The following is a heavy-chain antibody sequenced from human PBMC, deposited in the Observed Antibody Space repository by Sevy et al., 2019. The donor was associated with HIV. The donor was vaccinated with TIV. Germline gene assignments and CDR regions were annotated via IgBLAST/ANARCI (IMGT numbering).Heavy chain of an antibody. CDR2: IGTLKDT. CDR1: GFTFSTYD. CDR3: ARACAAAGGKSGPIDAFDI. J-gene: IGHJ3*02. Sequence: GGSLRLSCVASGFTFSTYDMHWVRQVKGKGLEWVSGIGTLKDTYYPDSVKGRFIISREDAKNSLYLHMNSLRAGDTAVYYSARACAAAGGKSGPIDAFDIWGQGTLVTVSS. D-gene: IGHD6-13*01. V-gene: IGHV3-13*01.